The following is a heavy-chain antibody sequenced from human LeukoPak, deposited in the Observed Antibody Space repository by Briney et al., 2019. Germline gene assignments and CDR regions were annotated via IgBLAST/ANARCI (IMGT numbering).Heavy chain of an antibody. CDR1: GFTFSNFA. CDR3: AKTGGYYDTSDLYRPDVFDI. V-gene: IGHV3-23*01. Sequence: GGSLRPSCAASGFTFSNFAMSWVRQAPGKGLEWVSAIRGTGGNTFYTDSVTGRFTISRDNSKNTLYVQMNSLRAEDTAVYYCAKTGGYYDTSDLYRPDVFDIWGQGTVVTVSS. CDR2: IRGTGGNT. D-gene: IGHD3-22*01. J-gene: IGHJ3*02.